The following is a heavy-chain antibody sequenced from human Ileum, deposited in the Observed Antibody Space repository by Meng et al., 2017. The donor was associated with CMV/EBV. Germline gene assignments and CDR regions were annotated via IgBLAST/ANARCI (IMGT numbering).Heavy chain of an antibody. V-gene: IGHV3-30-3*01. Sequence: GESLKISCAASGFTFSSYAMHWVRQAPGKGLEWVAVISYDGSNKYYAHSVKGRFTISRDNSKNTLYLQMNSLRAEDTAVYYCARGSDSSGWYPSFDYWGQGTLVTVSS. D-gene: IGHD6-19*01. J-gene: IGHJ4*02. CDR1: GFTFSSYA. CDR2: ISYDGSNK. CDR3: ARGSDSSGWYPSFDY.